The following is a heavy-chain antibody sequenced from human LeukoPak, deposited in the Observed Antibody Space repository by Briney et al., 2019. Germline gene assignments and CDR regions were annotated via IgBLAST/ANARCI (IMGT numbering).Heavy chain of an antibody. D-gene: IGHD3-10*01. CDR2: VNHSGST. CDR3: ARETGLDYYGSGNYYYYYMDV. V-gene: IGHV4-34*01. CDR1: GGSFSGYY. J-gene: IGHJ6*03. Sequence: SETLSLTCAVYGGSFSGYYWSWIRQPPGKGLEWIGEVNHSGSTNYNPSLKSRVTISVDTSKNQFSLKLSSVTAADTAVYYCARETGLDYYGSGNYYYYYMDVWGKGTTVTISS.